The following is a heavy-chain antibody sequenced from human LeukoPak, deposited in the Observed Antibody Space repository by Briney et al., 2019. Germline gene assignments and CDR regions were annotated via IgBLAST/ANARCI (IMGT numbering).Heavy chain of an antibody. V-gene: IGHV3-7*03. CDR2: IKQDGSAK. Sequence: GGSLRLSCATSGFPFSTFWMGWVRQAPGKGLEGVANIKQDGSAKYYVDSVKGRFTISRDNAKNSLYLQMNSLRDEDTAVYYCAGGSGWLTDYWGQGTQVTVSS. CDR3: AGGSGWLTDY. D-gene: IGHD6-19*01. J-gene: IGHJ4*02. CDR1: GFPFSTFW.